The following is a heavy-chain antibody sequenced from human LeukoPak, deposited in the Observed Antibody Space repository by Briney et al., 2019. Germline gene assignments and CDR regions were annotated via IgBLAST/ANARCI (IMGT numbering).Heavy chain of an antibody. J-gene: IGHJ5*01. CDR2: INPTSGGT. Sequence: ASVKVSCKASGFMFTDYYIHWVRQAPGQGLEWMGWINPTSGGTNFAQRFQGRVTMTRDTSISTAYMDLYRLRSDDTAVYYCASERSTTRRFDSWGQGTLVTVSS. CDR1: GFMFTDYY. CDR3: ASERSTTRRFDS. D-gene: IGHD2/OR15-2a*01. V-gene: IGHV1-2*02.